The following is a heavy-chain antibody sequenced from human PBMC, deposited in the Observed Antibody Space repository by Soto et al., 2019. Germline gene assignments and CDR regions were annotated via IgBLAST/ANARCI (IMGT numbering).Heavy chain of an antibody. D-gene: IGHD6-6*01. CDR2: IYYSGST. CDR3: ARPAGTEYSSSFDY. Sequence: SETLSLTCTVSGGYISSSSYYWGWIRQPPGKGLEWIGSIYYSGSTYYNPSLKSRVTISVDTSKNQFSLKLSSVTAADTAVYYCARPAGTEYSSSFDYWGQGTLVTVSS. CDR1: GGYISSSSYY. V-gene: IGHV4-39*01. J-gene: IGHJ4*02.